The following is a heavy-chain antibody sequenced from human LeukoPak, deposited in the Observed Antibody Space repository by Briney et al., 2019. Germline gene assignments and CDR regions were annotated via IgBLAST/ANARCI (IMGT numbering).Heavy chain of an antibody. CDR1: GYTFTSYG. CDR3: ARDGYYDFWSGYYTWFDY. J-gene: IGHJ5*01. Sequence: GASVKVSCTTSGYTFTSYGISWVRQAPGQGLEWVGWISAYNGNTNYAQKLQGRVTMTTETSTRTAYMELRSLRFDDTAVYYCARDGYYDFWSGYYTWFDYWGQGTLVTVSS. V-gene: IGHV1-18*01. D-gene: IGHD3-3*01. CDR2: ISAYNGNT.